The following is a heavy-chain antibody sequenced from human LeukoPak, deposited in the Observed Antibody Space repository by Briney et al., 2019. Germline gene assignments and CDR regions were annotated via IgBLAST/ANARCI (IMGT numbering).Heavy chain of an antibody. CDR2: IRYDGSNK. Sequence: PGGSLRLSCAASGFTFSNAWMSWVRQAPGKGLEWVAFIRYDGSNKYYADSVKGRFTISRDNSKNTLYLQMNSLRAEDTAVYYCAKVRERYCSSTSCLNWFDPWGQGTLVTVSS. CDR3: AKVRERYCSSTSCLNWFDP. D-gene: IGHD2-2*01. J-gene: IGHJ5*02. CDR1: GFTFSNAW. V-gene: IGHV3-30*02.